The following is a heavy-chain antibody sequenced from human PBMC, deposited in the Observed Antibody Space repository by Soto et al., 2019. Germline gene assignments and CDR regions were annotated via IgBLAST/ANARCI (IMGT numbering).Heavy chain of an antibody. CDR2: IYYSGST. CDR1: GGSISSSSYY. V-gene: IGHV4-39*01. J-gene: IGHJ4*02. CDR3: ASGADVLRYFDWLRQ. D-gene: IGHD3-9*01. Sequence: SETLSLTCTVSGGSISSSSYYWGWIRQPPGKGLEWIGSIYYSGSTYYNPSLKSRVTISVDTSKNQFSLKLSSVTAADTAVYYCASGADVLRYFDWLRQWGPGTLVTVSS.